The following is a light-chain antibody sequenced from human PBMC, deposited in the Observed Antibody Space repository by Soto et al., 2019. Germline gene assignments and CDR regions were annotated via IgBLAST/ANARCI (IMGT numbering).Light chain of an antibody. J-gene: IGKJ5*01. CDR1: QSISSW. V-gene: IGKV1-5*03. CDR2: KAS. Sequence: DIQMTQSPSTLSASVGDRVTITCRARQSISSWLAWYQQKTGKAHKLLIYKASSLESGVPSRFSGSGSGTEFTVTISSRQPDDFATYYCQQYNSYPLTFGQGTRLEIK. CDR3: QQYNSYPLT.